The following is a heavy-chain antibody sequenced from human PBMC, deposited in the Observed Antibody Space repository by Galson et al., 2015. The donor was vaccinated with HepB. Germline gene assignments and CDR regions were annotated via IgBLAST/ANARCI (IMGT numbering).Heavy chain of an antibody. V-gene: IGHV1-3*01. CDR2: INAASGNK. CDR3: ARELDSGWSRLGP. CDR1: GYTFTHYA. D-gene: IGHD6-19*01. J-gene: IGHJ5*02. Sequence: SVKVSCKASGYTFTHYAIHWVRQAPGQRLEWMGWINAASGNKEYSQRFQGRVTITRDTSASTDYMELTSLTSEDTAVYYCARELDSGWSRLGPWGQGTLVTVSS.